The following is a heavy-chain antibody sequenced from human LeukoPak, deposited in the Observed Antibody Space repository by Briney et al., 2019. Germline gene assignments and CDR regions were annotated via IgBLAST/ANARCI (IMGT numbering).Heavy chain of an antibody. D-gene: IGHD1-20*01. J-gene: IGHJ5*02. Sequence: SETLSLTCTVSGGSNYWSWIRQPPGKGLEWIAYIHYSGTTNYNPSLKSRVTISIDTSKNQFSLKLNSVTAADTAVYYCAKHSNWNAGVDWFDPWGQGTLVTVSS. CDR3: AKHSNWNAGVDWFDP. CDR2: IHYSGTT. CDR1: GGSNY. V-gene: IGHV4-59*08.